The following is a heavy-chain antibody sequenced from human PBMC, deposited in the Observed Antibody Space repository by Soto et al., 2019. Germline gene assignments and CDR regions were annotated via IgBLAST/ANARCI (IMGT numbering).Heavy chain of an antibody. CDR2: IGGTSNVI. J-gene: IGHJ4*02. D-gene: IGHD6-25*01. Sequence: GGSLRLSCEASGFIFSANYMTWIRQAPGKGLEWVSYIGGTSNVIYYADSVKGRFTISRDNAKNSLYLQMDSLRAEDTAVYYCARVGLSAADFDYWGQGAPVTVSS. V-gene: IGHV3-11*01. CDR3: ARVGLSAADFDY. CDR1: GFIFSANY.